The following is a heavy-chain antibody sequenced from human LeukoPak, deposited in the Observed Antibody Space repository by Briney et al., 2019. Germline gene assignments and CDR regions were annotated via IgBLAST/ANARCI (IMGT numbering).Heavy chain of an antibody. CDR2: IKSKIDGGTT. V-gene: IGHV3-15*01. Sequence: GGSLRLSCAASGFTFINAWMSWVRQAPGKGLEWVGRIKSKIDGGTTDYAALVKGRFTISRDDSKNTLYLQMNSLKTEDTAVYYCTTDLDTVAEGLDYWGQGTLVTVSS. J-gene: IGHJ4*02. CDR3: TTDLDTVAEGLDY. CDR1: GFTFINAW. D-gene: IGHD5-12*01.